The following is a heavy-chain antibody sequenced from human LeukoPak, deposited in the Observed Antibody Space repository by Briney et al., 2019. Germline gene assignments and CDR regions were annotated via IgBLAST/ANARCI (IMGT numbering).Heavy chain of an antibody. D-gene: IGHD3-10*01. CDR2: INPNSGGT. CDR3: ARDSSGSYYNGIDY. Sequence: ASVKVSCKASGYTFTSYGISWVRQAPGQGLEWMGWINPNSGGTNYAQKFQGRVTMTRDTSISTAYMELSRLRSDDTAVYYCARDSSGSYYNGIDYWGQGTLVTVSS. V-gene: IGHV1-2*02. CDR1: GYTFTSYG. J-gene: IGHJ4*02.